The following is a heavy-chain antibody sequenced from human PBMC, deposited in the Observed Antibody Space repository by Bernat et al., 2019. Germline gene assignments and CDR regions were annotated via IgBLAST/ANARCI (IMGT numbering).Heavy chain of an antibody. Sequence: QVQLVQSGAEVKKPGASVKVSCKASGYTFTGYYMHWVRQAPGQGLEWMGWINHNSGGTNYAQKFQGWVTMTRDTSISTAYMELSRLRSDDTAVYYCAREFSDGYDLGYFDYWGQGTLVTVSS. CDR2: INHNSGGT. D-gene: IGHD5-12*01. CDR3: AREFSDGYDLGYFDY. J-gene: IGHJ4*02. V-gene: IGHV1-2*04. CDR1: GYTFTGYY.